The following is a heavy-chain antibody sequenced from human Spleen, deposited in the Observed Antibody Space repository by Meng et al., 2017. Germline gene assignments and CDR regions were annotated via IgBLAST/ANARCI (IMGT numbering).Heavy chain of an antibody. J-gene: IGHJ4*02. CDR3: AHGGACDY. D-gene: IGHD3-10*01. CDR2: TYYRSEWYN. Sequence: QVLLPPSVPGLLVPSPTLSLPSAISGDSFSGNSAAWNWIRQSPSRDLEWLGRTYYRSEWYNDYAVSVQGRITINADTSMNQFSLQLNSVTPEDTAVYYCAHGGACDYWGQGTLVTVSS. CDR1: GDSFSGNSAA. V-gene: IGHV6-1*01.